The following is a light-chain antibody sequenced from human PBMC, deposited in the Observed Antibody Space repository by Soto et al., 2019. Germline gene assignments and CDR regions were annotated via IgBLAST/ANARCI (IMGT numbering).Light chain of an antibody. J-gene: IGKJ5*01. CDR1: QDISNL. V-gene: IGKV1-33*01. Sequence: DIQMTQAHSSLSASVGDRFTMACQASQDISNLLNWYQQKPGKAPRLLIYDASNLETGVPSRFSGSGSGTDFTFTISSLQPEDIATYYCQQYEDIPITFGQGTRLEI. CDR3: QQYEDIPIT. CDR2: DAS.